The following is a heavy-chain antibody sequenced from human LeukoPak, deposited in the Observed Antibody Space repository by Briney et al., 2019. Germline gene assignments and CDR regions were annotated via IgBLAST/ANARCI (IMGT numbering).Heavy chain of an antibody. CDR1: GGSFSGYY. CDR2: INHSGST. D-gene: IGHD3-22*01. CDR3: ARVARNYYDSSGYYDY. Sequence: SETLSLTCAVYGGSFSGYYWSRIRQPPGKGLEWIGEINHSGSTNYNPSLKSRVTISVDTSKNQFSLKLSSVTAADTAVYYCARVARNYYDSSGYYDYWGQGTLVTVSS. V-gene: IGHV4-34*01. J-gene: IGHJ4*02.